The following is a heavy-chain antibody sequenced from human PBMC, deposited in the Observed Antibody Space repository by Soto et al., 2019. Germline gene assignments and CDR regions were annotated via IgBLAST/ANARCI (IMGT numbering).Heavy chain of an antibody. J-gene: IGHJ3*02. CDR3: ARGSKLDRWGAFEI. CDR1: GYTFTGYY. D-gene: IGHD2-2*03. CDR2: INPNSGGT. Sequence: GASVKVSCKASGYTFTGYYMHWVRQAPGQGLEWMGWINPNSGGTNYAQKFQGWVTMTRDTFISTAYMELSRLRSDDTAVYYCARGSKLDRWGAFEIWGQGTMVTVSS. V-gene: IGHV1-2*04.